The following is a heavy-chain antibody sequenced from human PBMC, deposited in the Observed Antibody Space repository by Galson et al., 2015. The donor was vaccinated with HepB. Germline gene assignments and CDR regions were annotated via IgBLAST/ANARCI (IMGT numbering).Heavy chain of an antibody. CDR3: ARQVSDYYGMDV. Sequence: QSGAEVKKPGESLRISCKGSGYSFTSYWMSWVRQMPGKGLEWMGIIDPSDSYIKYSPSFHGQVIISVDKSISTAYLQWSSLKASDSAMYYCARQVSDYYGMDVWGQGTAVTVSS. CDR2: IDPSDSYI. V-gene: IGHV5-10-1*04. J-gene: IGHJ6*02. CDR1: GYSFTSYW. D-gene: IGHD3-3*01.